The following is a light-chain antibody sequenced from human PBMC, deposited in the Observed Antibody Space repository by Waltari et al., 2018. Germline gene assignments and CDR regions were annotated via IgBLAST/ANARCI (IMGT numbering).Light chain of an antibody. CDR2: DAS. CDR1: QDISDY. J-gene: IGKJ5*01. Sequence: DIQMTQSPSSLSASVGDRVTITCQASQDISDYLNWYQQKPGKAPKLLIYDASNLEIGVPSRFSGSGSGTDFTFTISSLQPEDIATYYCQQFDSPPPITFGQGTRLEIK. CDR3: QQFDSPPPIT. V-gene: IGKV1-33*01.